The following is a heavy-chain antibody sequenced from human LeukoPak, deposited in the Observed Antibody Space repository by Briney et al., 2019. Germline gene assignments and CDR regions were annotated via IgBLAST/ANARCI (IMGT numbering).Heavy chain of an antibody. CDR1: GYSFILYG. D-gene: IGHD2-15*01. V-gene: IGHV1-18*01. J-gene: IGHJ5*02. CDR2: ISTSTGDT. CDR3: AKGPPEYCSGGSCHSGRNWIDP. Sequence: ASVKVSCKTSGYSFILYGISWVRQAPGQGPEWMGWISTSTGDTKYTQKFQGRVTMTRDTSISTAYMALSRLRSDDTAVYYCAKGPPEYCSGGSCHSGRNWIDPWGQGTLVTVSS.